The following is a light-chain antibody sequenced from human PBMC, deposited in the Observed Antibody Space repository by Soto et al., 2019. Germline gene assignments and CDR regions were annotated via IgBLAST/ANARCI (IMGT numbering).Light chain of an antibody. CDR3: QQYNNWPPFT. J-gene: IGKJ3*01. V-gene: IGKV3-15*01. CDR2: GAS. Sequence: EIVMTQSPATLSVSPGERVTLSCRASQSVSRSLARYQQKPGQAPRLLIYGASTRATGIPARVSGSGSGTEFTLTISSLQSEDFAVYYCQQYNNWPPFTFGPGTKVDIK. CDR1: QSVSRS.